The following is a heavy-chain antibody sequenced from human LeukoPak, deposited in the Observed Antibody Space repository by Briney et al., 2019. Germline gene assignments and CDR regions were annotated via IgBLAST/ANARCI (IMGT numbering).Heavy chain of an antibody. V-gene: IGHV4-59*01. J-gene: IGHJ4*02. CDR1: GGSISSYY. CDR2: IYYSGST. Sequence: SETLSLTCTVSGGSISSYYWGWIRQPPGKGLEWIGYIYYSGSTNYNPSLKSRVTISVDTSKNQFSLKLSSVTAADTAVYYCARVRYSGSPFDYWGRGTLVTVSS. D-gene: IGHD1-26*01. CDR3: ARVRYSGSPFDY.